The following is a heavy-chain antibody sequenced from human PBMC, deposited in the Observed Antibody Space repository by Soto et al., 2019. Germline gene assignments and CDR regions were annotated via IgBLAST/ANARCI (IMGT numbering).Heavy chain of an antibody. CDR3: ARAHLHCGGGGLRYAMDV. V-gene: IGHV3-23*01. D-gene: IGHD2-21*01. Sequence: PGGYLRLSCVASGFTFSDYAMPWVRQAPGKELEWVTTIQGSATVTYYADSVKGRFTISRDNSKNTVYVQMNSLKAEDAAVHHCARAHLHCGGGGLRYAMDVWGQGTTVIVSS. CDR2: IQGSATVT. J-gene: IGHJ6*02. CDR1: GFTFSDYA.